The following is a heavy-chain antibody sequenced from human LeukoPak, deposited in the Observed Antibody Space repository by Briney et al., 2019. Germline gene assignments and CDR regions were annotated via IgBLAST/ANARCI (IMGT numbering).Heavy chain of an antibody. D-gene: IGHD3-22*01. CDR1: GYTFTSYG. Sequence: ASVKVSCKASGYTFTSYGISWVRQAPGQGLEWMGWISAYNGNTNYAQKLQGRVTMTTDTSTSTAYMELRSLRSDDTAVYYCARSTDSSSYYQTFDYWGQGTLVTVSS. CDR3: ARSTDSSSYYQTFDY. CDR2: ISAYNGNT. V-gene: IGHV1-18*01. J-gene: IGHJ4*02.